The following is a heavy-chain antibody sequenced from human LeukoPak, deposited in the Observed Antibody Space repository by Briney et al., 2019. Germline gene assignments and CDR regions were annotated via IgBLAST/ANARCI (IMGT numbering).Heavy chain of an antibody. CDR1: GFTFNNYW. D-gene: IGHD3-22*01. CDR2: ISSSSTTI. Sequence: GGSLRLSCAASGFTFNNYWMHWVRQAPGKGLEWVSYISSSSTTIYYADSVKGRFTISRDNAKNSLYLQMNSLRAEDTAVYYCARGVYYYDSSGYDLTNWGQGTLVTVSS. CDR3: ARGVYYYDSSGYDLTN. V-gene: IGHV3-48*04. J-gene: IGHJ4*02.